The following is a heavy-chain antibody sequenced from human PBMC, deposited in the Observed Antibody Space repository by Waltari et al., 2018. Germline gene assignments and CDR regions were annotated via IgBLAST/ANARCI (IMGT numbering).Heavy chain of an antibody. CDR2: INHSGST. CDR3: ARGQYQLLSSSWYDY. D-gene: IGHD2-2*01. CDR1: GGSFSGYY. Sequence: QVQLQQWGAGLLKPSETLSLTCAVYGGSFSGYYWSWIRQHPGKGLEWIGEINHSGSTNYNPSLKSRVTISVDTSKNQFSLKLSSVTAADTAVYYCARGQYQLLSSSWYDYWGQGTLVTVSS. V-gene: IGHV4-34*01. J-gene: IGHJ4*02.